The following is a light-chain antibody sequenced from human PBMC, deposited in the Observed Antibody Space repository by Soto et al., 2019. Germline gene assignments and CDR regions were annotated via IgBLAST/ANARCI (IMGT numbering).Light chain of an antibody. CDR3: SSFTRRSPYVV. V-gene: IGLV2-14*01. CDR2: DVS. J-gene: IGLJ2*01. CDR1: SSDVGGYNY. Sequence: QSALTQPASVSGSPGQSITISCTGTSSDVGGYNYVSWYQQHPGKAPKLMIYDVSNRPSGVSNRFSGSKSGNTASLTISGLQAEHEADYYCSSFTRRSPYVVFGGGTQLPVL.